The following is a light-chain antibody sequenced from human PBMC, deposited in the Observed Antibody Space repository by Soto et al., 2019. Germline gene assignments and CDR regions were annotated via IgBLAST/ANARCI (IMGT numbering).Light chain of an antibody. CDR1: RSVSSY. Sequence: EIVLTQSPATLSLSPGERATLSCRASRSVSSYLAWYQQKPDQAPRLLIYDASNRATGIPARFSGSGSGTDFTLTISSLEPEDFAVYYCQQRGNWPLTFGQGTRLLI. J-gene: IGKJ5*01. V-gene: IGKV3-11*01. CDR3: QQRGNWPLT. CDR2: DAS.